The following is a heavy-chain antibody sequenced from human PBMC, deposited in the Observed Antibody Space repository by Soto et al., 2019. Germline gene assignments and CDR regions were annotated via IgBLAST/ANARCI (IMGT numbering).Heavy chain of an antibody. CDR2: LYSGGKS. CDR1: GFNFGNSY. CDR3: SKNNVAPAFVGFEY. Sequence: GGSLRLSCAASGFNFGNSYMSWVRQAPGKGLEWVAILYSGGKSYYAESVRGRFTISRDISKNTLDLQMNRLTADDTAVYYCSKNNVAPAFVGFEYWGQGTLVTVS. D-gene: IGHD2-2*01. V-gene: IGHV3-53*01. J-gene: IGHJ4*02.